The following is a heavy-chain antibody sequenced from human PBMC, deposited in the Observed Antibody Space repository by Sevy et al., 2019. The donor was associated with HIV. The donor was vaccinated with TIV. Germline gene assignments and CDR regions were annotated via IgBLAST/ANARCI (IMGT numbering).Heavy chain of an antibody. Sequence: GGSLRLSCAASGFTFSSYWMSWVRQAPGKGLEWVANIKQDGSGKYYVDSVKGRFTISRDNAKNSRYLQMNSLRAEDTAVDYCARDGYYGSGSYYDYWGQGTLVTVSS. CDR2: IKQDGSGK. J-gene: IGHJ4*02. D-gene: IGHD3-10*01. V-gene: IGHV3-7*01. CDR1: GFTFSSYW. CDR3: ARDGYYGSGSYYDY.